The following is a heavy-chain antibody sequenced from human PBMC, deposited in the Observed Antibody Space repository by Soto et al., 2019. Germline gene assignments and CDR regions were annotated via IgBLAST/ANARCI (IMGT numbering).Heavy chain of an antibody. D-gene: IGHD6-13*01. J-gene: IGHJ6*01. Sequence: KGLEWVAVISYDGSNKYYADSVKGRFTISRDNSKNTLYLQMNSLRAEDTAVYYCARAASEAGQLRRFYYYVMDVWVKRTTV. CDR3: ARAASEAGQLRRFYYYVMDV. V-gene: IGHV3-30-3*01. CDR2: ISYDGSNK.